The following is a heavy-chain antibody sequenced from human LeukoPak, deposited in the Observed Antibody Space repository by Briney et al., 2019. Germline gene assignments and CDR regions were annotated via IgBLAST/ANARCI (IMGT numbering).Heavy chain of an antibody. CDR1: GFTFSSCD. Sequence: PGGSLRLSCAASGFTFSSCDMHWVRQAPGKGLEWVAVISCDGSNKYYADSVKDRFAISRDNSKSTLYLQMNSLRTEDTSVYYCATGESSYYYYYAMDSWGQGTTVTVSS. CDR3: ATGESSYYYYYAMDS. CDR2: ISCDGSNK. J-gene: IGHJ6*02. V-gene: IGHV3-30*03. D-gene: IGHD2-21*01.